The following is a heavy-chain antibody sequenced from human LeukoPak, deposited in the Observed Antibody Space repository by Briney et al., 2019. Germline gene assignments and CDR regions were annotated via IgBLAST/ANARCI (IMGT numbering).Heavy chain of an antibody. Sequence: SETLSLTCAVCGGSFSGYYWSWIRQPPGKGLEWIGEINHSGSTNYNPSLKSRVTISVDTSKNQFSLKLSSVTAADTAVYYCARGGGGYCSSTSCRKFNWFDPWGQGTLVTVSS. CDR2: INHSGST. CDR3: ARGGGGYCSSTSCRKFNWFDP. CDR1: GGSFSGYY. V-gene: IGHV4-34*01. D-gene: IGHD2-2*01. J-gene: IGHJ5*02.